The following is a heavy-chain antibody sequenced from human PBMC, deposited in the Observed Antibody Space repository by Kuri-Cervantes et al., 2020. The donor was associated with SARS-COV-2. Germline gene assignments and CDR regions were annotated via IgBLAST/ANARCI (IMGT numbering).Heavy chain of an antibody. CDR3: ASSQFSIAGGGDY. CDR1: GHSFTSYW. CDR2: ICPGDSDT. V-gene: IGHV5-51*01. D-gene: IGHD6-19*01. Sequence: KVSCKGSGHSFTSYWIGWVRQMPGKGLEWMGIICPGDSDTRYSPSFQGQVTISADKSISTAYLQWSSLKASDTAMYYWASSQFSIAGGGDYWGQGTLVTVSS. J-gene: IGHJ4*02.